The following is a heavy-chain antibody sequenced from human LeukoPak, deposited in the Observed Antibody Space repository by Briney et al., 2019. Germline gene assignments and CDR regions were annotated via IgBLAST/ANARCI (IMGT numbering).Heavy chain of an antibody. D-gene: IGHD1-26*01. Sequence: ASVTVSCKASGYTFTSYDINWVRQAPGQGLEWMGWMNPNSGNTGYAQKFQGRVTMTRNTSISTAYMELSSLRSEDTAVYYCARGSGSYYYYYYYYMDVWGKGTTVTVSS. V-gene: IGHV1-8*01. CDR2: MNPNSGNT. J-gene: IGHJ6*03. CDR3: ARGSGSYYYYYYYYMDV. CDR1: GYTFTSYD.